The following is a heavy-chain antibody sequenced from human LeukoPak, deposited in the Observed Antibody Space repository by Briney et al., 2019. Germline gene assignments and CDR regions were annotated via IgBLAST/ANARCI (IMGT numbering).Heavy chain of an antibody. CDR3: AKGDSGYATNAYLDY. V-gene: IGHV3-23*01. Sequence: SGGSLRLSCAASGSTFSSYAMSWVRQAPGKGLVWVSAITSTGGSTYYTDSVKGRFTISRDSSKNTLYLQMNSLRAEDTAVYYCAKGDSGYATNAYLDYWGQGTLVTVSS. D-gene: IGHD5-12*01. J-gene: IGHJ4*02. CDR1: GSTFSSYA. CDR2: ITSTGGST.